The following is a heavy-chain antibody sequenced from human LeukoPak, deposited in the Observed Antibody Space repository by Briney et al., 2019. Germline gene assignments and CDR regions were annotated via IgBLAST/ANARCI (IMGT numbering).Heavy chain of an antibody. J-gene: IGHJ5*02. Sequence: ASVKVSCKVSGYTLTELSMHWVRQAPGKGLEWMGGVDPEDGETIYAQKFQGRATMTEDTSTDTAYMELSSLRSEDTAVYYCATGSRSITMVRGVTPWFDPWGQGTLVTVSS. CDR2: VDPEDGET. D-gene: IGHD3-10*01. CDR3: ATGSRSITMVRGVTPWFDP. CDR1: GYTLTELS. V-gene: IGHV1-24*01.